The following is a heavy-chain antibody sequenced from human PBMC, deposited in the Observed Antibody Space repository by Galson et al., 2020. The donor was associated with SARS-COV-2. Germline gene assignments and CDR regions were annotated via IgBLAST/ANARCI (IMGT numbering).Heavy chain of an antibody. Sequence: NSGGSLRLSCEASGFNFNDYYMSWLRQAPGTGLEWIASFSGSGSTTYHAESVKGRFTISRDNGKKSLYLEMNSLRVEDTAVYYCARQARFDSIGYYGGDAFDIWGHGAMVTVS. CDR3: ARQARFDSIGYYGGDAFDI. V-gene: IGHV3-11*04. CDR1: GFNFNDYY. D-gene: IGHD3-22*01. J-gene: IGHJ3*02. CDR2: FSGSGSTT.